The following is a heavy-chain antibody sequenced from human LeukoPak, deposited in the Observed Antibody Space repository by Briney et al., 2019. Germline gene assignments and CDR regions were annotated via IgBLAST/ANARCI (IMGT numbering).Heavy chain of an antibody. Sequence: GGSLRLSCTASGFTFSSYAMSWVRQAPARGLEWVSSLRGGGETFYADSVKGRFTLSRDESKNTVYLQMNNLRVEDTAVYFCAKASWVSSADAVLWGQGTLVTVSS. D-gene: IGHD3-16*01. CDR3: AKASWVSSADAVL. V-gene: IGHV3-23*01. J-gene: IGHJ4*02. CDR2: LRGGGET. CDR1: GFTFSSYA.